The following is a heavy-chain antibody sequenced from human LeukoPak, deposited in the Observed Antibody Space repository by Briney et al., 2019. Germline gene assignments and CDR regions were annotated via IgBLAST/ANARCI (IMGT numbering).Heavy chain of an antibody. CDR1: GCSISSSSW. CDR3: ARSGQWLGTGWLDP. CDR2: IYHSGST. Sequence: SETLSLTCAVSGCSISSSSWWSWVRQPPGKGLEWIGEIYHSGSTNYNPSLKSRVTISVDKSKNQFSLKLSSVTAADTAVYYCARSGQWLGTGWLDPWGQGTLVTVSS. V-gene: IGHV4-4*02. D-gene: IGHD6-19*01. J-gene: IGHJ5*02.